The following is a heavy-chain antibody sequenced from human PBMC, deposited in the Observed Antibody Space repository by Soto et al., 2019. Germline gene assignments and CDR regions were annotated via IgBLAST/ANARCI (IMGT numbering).Heavy chain of an antibody. CDR2: IYYTGST. CDR3: ASGRHWLDY. V-gene: IGHV4-59*01. J-gene: IGHJ4*02. CDR1: GGSISNYY. D-gene: IGHD6-19*01. Sequence: QVQLQESGPGLVKPSETLSLTCTVSGGSISNYYWSWIRQPPGKGLEWSGYIYYTGSTNYNPSLKSRDNISADTSENQFSLRLSSVTAADTAIYYSASGRHWLDYWGQGTLRTVSS.